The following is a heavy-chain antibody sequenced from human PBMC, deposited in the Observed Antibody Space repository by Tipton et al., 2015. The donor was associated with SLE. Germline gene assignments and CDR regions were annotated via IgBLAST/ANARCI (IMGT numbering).Heavy chain of an antibody. V-gene: IGHV4-39*07. CDR1: GDSISNSRYY. Sequence: LRLSCTVSGDSISNSRYYWVWIRQPPGKGLEWIGNIYYSGSTYHNPSLKSRVTISVDASKNEFSLKLQSVTAADTAMYYCARQRMQLVNWFDPWGQGTLVTVSS. J-gene: IGHJ5*02. D-gene: IGHD2/OR15-2a*01. CDR3: ARQRMQLVNWFDP. CDR2: IYYSGST.